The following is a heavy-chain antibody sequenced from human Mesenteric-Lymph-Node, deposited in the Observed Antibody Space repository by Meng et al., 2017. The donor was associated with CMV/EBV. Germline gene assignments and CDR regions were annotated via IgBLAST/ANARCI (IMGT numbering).Heavy chain of an antibody. J-gene: IGHJ3*02. V-gene: IGHV3-20*04. CDR1: GFTFDDYG. D-gene: IGHD3-22*01. Sequence: GGSLRLSCAASGFTFDDYGMTWVRQAPGKGLEWVSGLNWSGDNTGYADSVKGRFTISRDNANNFLYLQMNSLRAEDTAFYYCARETDHYDSRGFQIDSFDIWGQGTLVTVSS. CDR3: ARETDHYDSRGFQIDSFDI. CDR2: LNWSGDNT.